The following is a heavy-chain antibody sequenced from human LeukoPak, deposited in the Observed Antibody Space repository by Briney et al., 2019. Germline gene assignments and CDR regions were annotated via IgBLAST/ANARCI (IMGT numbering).Heavy chain of an antibody. D-gene: IGHD6-6*01. CDR2: INPNSGRT. J-gene: IGHJ4*02. V-gene: IGHV1-2*02. CDR1: VYTFTVCY. CDR3: ARKGSSFDY. Sequence: TEKLLRGASVYTFTVCYMHGVPRAPGQGRERMGWINPNSGRTYYAQLFQDSVTMTRDTSITTAYRELSRLRSDDSAVYYSARKGSSFDYWGQGTLVTVSS.